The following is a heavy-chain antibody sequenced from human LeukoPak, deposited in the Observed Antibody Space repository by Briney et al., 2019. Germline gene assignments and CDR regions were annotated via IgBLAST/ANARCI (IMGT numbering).Heavy chain of an antibody. CDR3: AKDPAGHYYGSGSYYNGFDY. J-gene: IGHJ4*02. D-gene: IGHD3-10*01. CDR1: GFTFSSYA. CDR2: ISGSGGST. V-gene: IGHV3-23*01. Sequence: GGSLRLSCAASGFTFSSYAMSWVRRAPGKGLEWVSAISGSGGSTYYADSVKGRFTISRDNSKNTLYLQMNSLRAEDTAVYYCAKDPAGHYYGSGSYYNGFDYWGQGTLVTVSS.